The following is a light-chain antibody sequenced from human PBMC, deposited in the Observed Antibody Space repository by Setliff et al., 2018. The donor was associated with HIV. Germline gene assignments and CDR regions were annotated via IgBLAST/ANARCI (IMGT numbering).Light chain of an antibody. Sequence: QSVLTQPPSVSGAPGQRVTISCTGSSSNIGAVYDVHWYQQLPGTAPKLLIYGNNNRPSGVPDRFSGSNSGTAASLAINGLQAEDEADDYCQSYDYRLDGSRVFGTGTKVTVL. CDR3: QSYDYRLDGSRV. CDR1: SSNIGAVYD. V-gene: IGLV1-40*01. CDR2: GNN. J-gene: IGLJ1*01.